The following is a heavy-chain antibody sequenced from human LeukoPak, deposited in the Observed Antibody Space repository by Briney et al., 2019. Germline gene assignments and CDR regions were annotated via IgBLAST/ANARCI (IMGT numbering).Heavy chain of an antibody. CDR1: GFTFDDYA. CDR2: ISWNSGSI. CDR3: AKDKSSGWYGPVDY. Sequence: GRSLRLSCAASGFTFDDYAMHWVRQAPGKGLEWVSGISWNSGSIGYADSVKGRFTISRDNAKNSLYLQMNSLRAEDTALYYCAKDKSSGWYGPVDYWGQGTLVTVSS. V-gene: IGHV3-9*01. D-gene: IGHD6-19*01. J-gene: IGHJ4*02.